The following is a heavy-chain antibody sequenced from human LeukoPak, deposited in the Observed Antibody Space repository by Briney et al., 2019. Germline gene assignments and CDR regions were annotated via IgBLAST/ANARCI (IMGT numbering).Heavy chain of an antibody. CDR3: TTDGAGLLWFGEQAFDI. CDR2: IKSETDGGTT. J-gene: IGHJ3*02. Sequence: KPGGSLRLSCATSGFTFTNARMSWVRQAPGKGLEWVGRIKSETDGGTTDYAAPVKGRFTISRDDSKSTLYLQMNSLKTEDTAVYYCTTDGAGLLWFGEQAFDIWGQGTMVTVSS. D-gene: IGHD3-10*01. CDR1: GFTFTNAR. V-gene: IGHV3-15*01.